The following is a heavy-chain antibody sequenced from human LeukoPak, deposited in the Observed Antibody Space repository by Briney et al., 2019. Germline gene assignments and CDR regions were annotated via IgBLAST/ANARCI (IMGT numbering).Heavy chain of an antibody. CDR3: ARVEGQWLGPMDV. CDR2: IYHSGST. Sequence: SETLSLTCTVSGYSISSGYYWGWIRQPPGKGLEWIGSIYHSGSTYYNPSLKSRVTISVDTSKNQFSLKLSSVTAADTAVYYCARVEGQWLGPMDVWGQGTTVTVSS. D-gene: IGHD6-19*01. V-gene: IGHV4-38-2*02. J-gene: IGHJ6*02. CDR1: GYSISSGYY.